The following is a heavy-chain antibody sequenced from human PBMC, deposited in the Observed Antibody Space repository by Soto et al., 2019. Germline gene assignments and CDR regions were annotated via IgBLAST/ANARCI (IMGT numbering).Heavy chain of an antibody. V-gene: IGHV3-30-3*01. CDR1: GFTFSSYA. D-gene: IGHD6-6*01. Sequence: PGGSLRLSCAASGFTFSSYAMHWVRQAPGKGLEWVAVISYDGSNKYYADSVKGRFTISRDNSKNTLYLQMNSLRAEDTAVYYCARDRVKYNYYYYGMDVWGQVTTFPVS. J-gene: IGHJ6*02. CDR3: ARDRVKYNYYYYGMDV. CDR2: ISYDGSNK.